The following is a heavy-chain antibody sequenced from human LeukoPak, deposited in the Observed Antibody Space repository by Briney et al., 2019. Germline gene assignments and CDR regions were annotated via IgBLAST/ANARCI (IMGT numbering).Heavy chain of an antibody. CDR3: ASQRGSYPPDY. Sequence: GGSLRLSCVTSGFTFSNYGMHWVRQLPGKGLEWLAVISCDSEGIYHVDSVKGRFTISRDNSKKTLYLQMNSLRAEDTAVYYCASQRGSYPPDYWGQGTPVTVSS. V-gene: IGHV3-33*05. J-gene: IGHJ4*02. D-gene: IGHD1-26*01. CDR1: GFTFSNYG. CDR2: ISCDSEGI.